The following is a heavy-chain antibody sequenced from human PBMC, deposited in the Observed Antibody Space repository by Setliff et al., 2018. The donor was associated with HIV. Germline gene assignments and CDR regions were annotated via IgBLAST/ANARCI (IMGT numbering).Heavy chain of an antibody. V-gene: IGHV4-61*10. CDR1: GGSIGSGSHY. Sequence: SETLSLTCTVSGGSIGSGSHYWSWIRQPAGKGLEWIGYIYYSGSTNYNPSLKSRVTISIDTSKKQVSLMLSSVTAADTAVYFCARVPSSGWYGGHHYMDVWGKGAAVTVSS. D-gene: IGHD6-19*01. J-gene: IGHJ6*03. CDR2: IYYSGST. CDR3: ARVPSSGWYGGHHYMDV.